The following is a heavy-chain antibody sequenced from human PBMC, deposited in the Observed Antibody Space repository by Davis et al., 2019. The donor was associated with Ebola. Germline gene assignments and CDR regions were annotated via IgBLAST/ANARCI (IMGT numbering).Heavy chain of an antibody. Sequence: SETLSLTCAVSGGSISNYYWNWIRQSPGKGLEYIGYIFYTGSTNYNPSLKSRVTMSVDTSKNQFSLKLSSVTAADTAVYYCARHGSGYSYGSIDYWGQGTLVTVSS. D-gene: IGHD5-18*01. CDR1: GGSISNYY. V-gene: IGHV4-59*08. CDR3: ARHGSGYSYGSIDY. J-gene: IGHJ4*02. CDR2: IFYTGST.